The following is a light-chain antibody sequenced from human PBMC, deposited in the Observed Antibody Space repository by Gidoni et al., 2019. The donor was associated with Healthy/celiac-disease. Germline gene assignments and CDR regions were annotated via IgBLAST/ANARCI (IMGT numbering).Light chain of an antibody. CDR2: GAS. CDR1: QSVSSN. J-gene: IGKJ3*01. V-gene: IGKV3D-15*02. Sequence: EIVMMQSPATLSVSPGERATLSCRASQSVSSNLAGYQQKPGQAPRLLIYGASTRATGIPARFSGSGSGTAFTLTISSLQSEDFAVYYCQQGFTFGPGTKVDIK. CDR3: QQGFT.